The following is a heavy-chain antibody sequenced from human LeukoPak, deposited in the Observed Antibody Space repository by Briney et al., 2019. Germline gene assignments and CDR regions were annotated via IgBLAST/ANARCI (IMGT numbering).Heavy chain of an antibody. Sequence: SETLSLTCAVSGYAIRSGFYWGWLRPPPGKELEWIGSIYHAGSTYYTPSLKSRVTISADTSKNHFSLSLNSVTVADTAVYYCARYRYGGPADYWGPGTQITVSS. J-gene: IGHJ4*02. CDR2: IYHAGST. CDR1: GYAIRSGFY. D-gene: IGHD3-16*02. V-gene: IGHV4-38-2*01. CDR3: ARYRYGGPADY.